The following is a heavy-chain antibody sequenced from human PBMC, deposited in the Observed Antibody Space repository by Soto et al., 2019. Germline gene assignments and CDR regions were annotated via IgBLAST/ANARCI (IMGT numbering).Heavy chain of an antibody. D-gene: IGHD3-22*01. J-gene: IGHJ4*02. CDR3: ARGSGYYYWDDY. CDR1: GFTFSSYS. V-gene: IGHV3-21*04. Sequence: GGSLRLSCAASGFTFSSYSMNWVRQAPGKGLEWVSSISSSSSYIYYADSVKGRFTISRDNAKNSLYLQMNSLRSDDTAVYYCARGSGYYYWDDYWGQGTLVTVSS. CDR2: ISSSSSYI.